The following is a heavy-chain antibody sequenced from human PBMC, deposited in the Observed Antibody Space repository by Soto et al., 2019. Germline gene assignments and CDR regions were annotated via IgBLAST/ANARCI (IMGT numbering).Heavy chain of an antibody. J-gene: IGHJ4*02. V-gene: IGHV4-4*07. CDR3: ARDPAGYYYFDY. Sequence: SETLSLTCTVSNGSVSGYYWSWIRQPAGKGLEWIGRIYTIGSTSYNPSLKSRVSMSVDTSKNQFSLKVKSVTAADTAVYYCARDPAGYYYFDYWGQGALVTVSS. D-gene: IGHD2-15*01. CDR2: IYTIGST. CDR1: NGSVSGYY.